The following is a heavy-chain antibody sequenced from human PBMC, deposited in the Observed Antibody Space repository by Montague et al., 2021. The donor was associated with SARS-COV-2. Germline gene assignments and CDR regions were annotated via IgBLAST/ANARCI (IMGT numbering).Heavy chain of an antibody. V-gene: IGHV6-1*01. D-gene: IGHD2-2*01. CDR2: TYYRSKWYN. J-gene: IGHJ4*02. CDR3: ARIPVGSKYYFDF. CDR1: GDSVSSNSAI. Sequence: CAISGDSVSSNSAIWNWIRQSPSRGLEWRGRTYYRSKWYNDYAESVKSRITIDPDTTKHQFSLHLTSVTPEDTAVYYCARIPVGSKYYFDFWGQGTLVTVSS.